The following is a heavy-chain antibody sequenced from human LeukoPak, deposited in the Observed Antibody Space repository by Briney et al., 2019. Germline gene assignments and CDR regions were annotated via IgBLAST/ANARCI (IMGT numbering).Heavy chain of an antibody. J-gene: IGHJ6*02. CDR3: ARDKAYYDILTGNYYYYGMDV. Sequence: GGSLRLSCAASGFTFSDYYMSWIRQAPGKGLEWVSYISSSGTTIYYADSVKGRFTISRDNAKNSLYPQMNSLRAEDTAVYYCARDKAYYDILTGNYYYYGMDVWGQGTTVTVSS. D-gene: IGHD3-9*01. CDR1: GFTFSDYY. V-gene: IGHV3-11*01. CDR2: ISSSGTTI.